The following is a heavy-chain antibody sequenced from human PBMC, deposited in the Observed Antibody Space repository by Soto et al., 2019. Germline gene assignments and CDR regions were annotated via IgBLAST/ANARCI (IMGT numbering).Heavy chain of an antibody. Sequence: QITLKESSPTLVKPTQHLTLTCSFSGFSLYTGGVGVGWFRQPPGKALEWLALLYWEHTRRYTPSLKNTPTISKDTAENQVVLTVTDMGPEDTGTYFCAHYTTDTYFDVWGKGATVTVSS. D-gene: IGHD1-1*01. CDR2: LYWEHTR. CDR1: GFSLYTGGVG. V-gene: IGHV2-5*02. CDR3: AHYTTDTYFDV. J-gene: IGHJ6*04.